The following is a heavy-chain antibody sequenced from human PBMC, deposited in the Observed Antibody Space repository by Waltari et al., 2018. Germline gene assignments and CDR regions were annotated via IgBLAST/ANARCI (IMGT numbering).Heavy chain of an antibody. D-gene: IGHD3-3*01. CDR3: ARHLHYDFWSGYYTCFDY. CDR2: IYYSGST. Sequence: QLQLQESGPGLVKPSETLSLTCTVSGGSISSSSYYWGWIRQPPGKGLEWIGSIYYSGSTYDNPSIKSRVTISVDTSKNQFSLKLSSVTAADTAVYYGARHLHYDFWSGYYTCFDYWGQGTLVTVSS. V-gene: IGHV4-39*01. CDR1: GGSISSSSYY. J-gene: IGHJ4*02.